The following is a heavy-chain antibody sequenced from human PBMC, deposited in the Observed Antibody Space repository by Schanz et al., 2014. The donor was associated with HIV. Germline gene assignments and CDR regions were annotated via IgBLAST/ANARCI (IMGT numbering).Heavy chain of an antibody. D-gene: IGHD6-19*01. Sequence: QVQLVESGGGVVQPGRSLRLSCAASGFTFRSYGMHWVRQAPGKGLEWVAVTWYDGSNKYYADSVKGRFTISRDNSRNTLYLQMNSLRDDDTAVYYCARVSLAVAGGFDYWGQGTLVTVSS. J-gene: IGHJ4*02. CDR1: GFTFRSYG. CDR2: TWYDGSNK. V-gene: IGHV3-33*01. CDR3: ARVSLAVAGGFDY.